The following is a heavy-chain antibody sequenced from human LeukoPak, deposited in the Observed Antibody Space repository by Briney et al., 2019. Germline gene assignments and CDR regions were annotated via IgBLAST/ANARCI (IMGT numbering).Heavy chain of an antibody. CDR3: SLLAVASPQDY. CDR2: ISSSGSTM. CDR1: GFTFSTYE. V-gene: IGHV3-48*03. D-gene: IGHD6-19*01. Sequence: PGGSPRLSCAASGFTFSTYEMHWVRQAPGKGLEWVSDISSSGSTMYYADSVKGRFTTSRDNAKNLLYLQMHSLRAEDTAVYYCSLLAVASPQDYWGQGTLVTVSS. J-gene: IGHJ4*02.